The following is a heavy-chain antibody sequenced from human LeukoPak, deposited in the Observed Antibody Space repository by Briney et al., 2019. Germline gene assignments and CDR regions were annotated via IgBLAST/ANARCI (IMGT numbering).Heavy chain of an antibody. CDR1: GFIFTNYA. CDR3: ATHQARGSHSKIDY. J-gene: IGHJ4*02. CDR2: IHNSGGGYST. Sequence: PGGSLRLSCAASGFIFTNYAMAWVRQTPWKGLEWVSTIHNSGGGYSTYYADSVRGRFTVSIDNSDNTLFLQMYSLSAEDTAIYYCATHQARGSHSKIDYWGQGTLVTVSS. V-gene: IGHV3-23*01. D-gene: IGHD1-26*01.